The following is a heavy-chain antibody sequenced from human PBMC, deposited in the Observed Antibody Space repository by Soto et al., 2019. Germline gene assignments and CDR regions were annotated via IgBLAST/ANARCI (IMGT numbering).Heavy chain of an antibody. D-gene: IGHD2-15*01. CDR2: IDPTSSYI. CDR3: ARDRLKIWSTRGTFDS. V-gene: IGHV3-21*03. J-gene: IGHJ4*02. CDR1: GFTFSDYT. Sequence: KSGGSLRLSCAVSGFTFSDYTFNWVRQVPGKGLEWVASIDPTSSYIFYAASVRGRFTISRDNARNSLSLQMNSLRAEDTGVFYCARDRLKIWSTRGTFDSWGQGTLVTVSS.